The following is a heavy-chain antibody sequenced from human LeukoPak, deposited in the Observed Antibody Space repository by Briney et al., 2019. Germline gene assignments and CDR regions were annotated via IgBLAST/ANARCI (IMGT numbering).Heavy chain of an antibody. Sequence: GGPLRLSCADSGFTFSSYWMSWVRQAPGRGLEWVANINQDESEKYYLDSVKGRFTISRDNANSSLYLQMNSLRAEDTAVYYCATSGTVRGGRDYWGQGTLVTVSP. J-gene: IGHJ4*02. CDR3: ATSGTVRGGRDY. CDR1: GFTFSSYW. V-gene: IGHV3-7*01. CDR2: INQDESEK. D-gene: IGHD3-10*01.